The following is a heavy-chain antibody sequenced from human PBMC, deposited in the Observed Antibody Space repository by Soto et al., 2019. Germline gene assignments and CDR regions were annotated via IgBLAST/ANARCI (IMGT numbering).Heavy chain of an antibody. V-gene: IGHV5-51*01. J-gene: IGHJ4*02. D-gene: IGHD2-8*01. CDR3: VYFSPRANIWYFFDY. CDR1: GYSFTSYW. Sequence: GESLKISCKGSGYSFTSYWIGWVRQMPGKGLEWMGIIYPGDSDTRYSPSFQGQVTISADKSISTAYLQWSSLKASDTAMYYCVYFSPRANIWYFFDYWGQGTLVIVSA. CDR2: IYPGDSDT.